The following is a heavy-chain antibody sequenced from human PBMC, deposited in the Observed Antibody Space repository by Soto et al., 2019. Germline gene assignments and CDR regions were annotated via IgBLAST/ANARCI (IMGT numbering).Heavy chain of an antibody. CDR1: GFTFDDYA. D-gene: IGHD4-17*01. Sequence: GGSLRLSCAASGFTFDDYAMHWVRQAPGKGLEWVSGISWNSGSIGYADSVKGRFTISRDNAKNSLYLQMNSLRAEDTALYYCAKVSRTTVTQFGAFDIWGQGTMVTVSS. V-gene: IGHV3-9*01. J-gene: IGHJ3*02. CDR3: AKVSRTTVTQFGAFDI. CDR2: ISWNSGSI.